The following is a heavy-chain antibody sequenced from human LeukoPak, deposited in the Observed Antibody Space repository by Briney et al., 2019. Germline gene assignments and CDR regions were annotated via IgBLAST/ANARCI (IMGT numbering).Heavy chain of an antibody. CDR3: ARTRMRWLQLTPLYYFDY. CDR2: INPNSGGT. CDR1: GYTFTGYY. D-gene: IGHD5-24*01. V-gene: IGHV1-2*02. Sequence: GASVKVSCKASGYTFTGYYMHWVRQAPGQGLEWMGWINPNSGGTNYAQKFQGRVTMTRDTSISTAYMELSRLRSDDTAVYYCARTRMRWLQLTPLYYFDYWGQGTLVTVSS. J-gene: IGHJ4*02.